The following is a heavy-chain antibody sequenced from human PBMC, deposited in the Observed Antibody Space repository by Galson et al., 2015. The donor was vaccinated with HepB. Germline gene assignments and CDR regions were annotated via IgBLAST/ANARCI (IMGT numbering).Heavy chain of an antibody. V-gene: IGHV3-30-3*01. D-gene: IGHD3-3*01. CDR3: ARESFGVVNLDY. CDR1: GFTFSSQA. CDR2: ISSAGSNK. J-gene: IGHJ4*02. Sequence: SLRLSCAASGFTFSSQAIHWVRQAPGKGLEWVAVISSAGSNKYYADSVKCRFTISRDNSKTTLYLQMNSLRPEDTAVYSCARESFGVVNLDYWGQGTQVTGSS.